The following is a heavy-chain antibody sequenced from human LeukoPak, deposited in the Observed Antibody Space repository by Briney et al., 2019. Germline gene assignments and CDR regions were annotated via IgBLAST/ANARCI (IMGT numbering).Heavy chain of an antibody. D-gene: IGHD3-22*01. CDR1: GGSISSSDYY. V-gene: IGHV4-39*01. CDR3: ARTYYYDNSGYEFDY. Sequence: SETLSLTCIVSGGSISSSDYYWGWIRQPPGKGLEWIGSIYHSGSTYYNPSLKSRVTISVDTSKNQISLKLRSATAADTAVYYCARTYYYDNSGYEFDYWGQGTLVTVSS. CDR2: IYHSGST. J-gene: IGHJ4*02.